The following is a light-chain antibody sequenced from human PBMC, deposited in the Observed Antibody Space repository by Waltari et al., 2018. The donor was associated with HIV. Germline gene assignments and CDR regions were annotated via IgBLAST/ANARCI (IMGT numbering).Light chain of an antibody. Sequence: DIQMTQSPSTLSASVGDRVTISCRASQSISTWLSWYQQKPGKAPKLLIHKGSSLEPGVSARFSGSGSGTEFVLTISSLRTEDFATYYCLQYSDHSWTFGQGTKV. J-gene: IGKJ1*01. CDR3: LQYSDHSWT. V-gene: IGKV1-5*03. CDR2: KGS. CDR1: QSISTW.